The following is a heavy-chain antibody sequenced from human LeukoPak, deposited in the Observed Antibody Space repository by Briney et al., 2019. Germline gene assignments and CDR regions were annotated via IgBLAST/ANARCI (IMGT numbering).Heavy chain of an antibody. Sequence: SETLSLTCTVSGGSISSSSYYWGWIRQPPGKGLEWIGSIYYSGSTYYNPSLKSRVTISVDTSKNQFSLKLSSVTAADTAVYYCARRYYDSSGYQQPWYFDLWGRGTLVTVSS. CDR3: ARRYYDSSGYQQPWYFDL. CDR2: IYYSGST. CDR1: GGSISSSSYY. D-gene: IGHD3-22*01. V-gene: IGHV4-39*01. J-gene: IGHJ2*01.